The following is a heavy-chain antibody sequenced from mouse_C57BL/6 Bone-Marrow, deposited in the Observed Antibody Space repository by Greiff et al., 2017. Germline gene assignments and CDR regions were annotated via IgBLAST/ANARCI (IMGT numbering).Heavy chain of an antibody. Sequence: QVQLQQSGAELARPGASVKLSCKASGYTFTSYGISWVKQRTGQGLEWIGEINPRSGSTYYNEKFKDKATLTADKSSSTAYMELRSLTSEDSAVYYCARRGDYDADWSFDDWGTGTTVTVSS. V-gene: IGHV1-81*01. CDR2: INPRSGST. CDR3: ARRGDYDADWSFDD. D-gene: IGHD2-4*01. CDR1: GYTFTSYG. J-gene: IGHJ1*03.